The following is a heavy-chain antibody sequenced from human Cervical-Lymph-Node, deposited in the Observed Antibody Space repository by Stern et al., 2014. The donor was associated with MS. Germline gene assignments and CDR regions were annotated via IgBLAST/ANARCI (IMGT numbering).Heavy chain of an antibody. CDR2: IYPYDSDT. CDR3: ARHVQGFDY. Sequence: VQLVQSGAEVKKPGESLKISCKLSGYSFTIYYIAWVRQMPGKGLEWIGVIYPYDSDTTYSPSFQGQFTISADKSIPTAYLQWSSLRASDTAMYYCARHVQGFDYWGQGTLVTVSS. V-gene: IGHV5-51*01. CDR1: GYSFTIYY. J-gene: IGHJ4*02.